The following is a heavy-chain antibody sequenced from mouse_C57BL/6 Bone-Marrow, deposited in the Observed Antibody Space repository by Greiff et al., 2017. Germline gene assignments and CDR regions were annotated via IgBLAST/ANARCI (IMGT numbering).Heavy chain of an antibody. V-gene: IGHV5-16*01. J-gene: IGHJ4*01. CDR1: GFTFSDYY. D-gene: IGHD1-1*01. CDR3: ARGGITTVVDYAMDY. Sequence: EVKLVESEGGLVQPGSSMKLSCTASGFTFSDYYMAWVRQVPEKGLEWVANINYDGSSTYYLDSLKSRFIISRDNAKNILYLQMSSLKSEDTATYYCARGGITTVVDYAMDYWGQGTSVTVSS. CDR2: INYDGSST.